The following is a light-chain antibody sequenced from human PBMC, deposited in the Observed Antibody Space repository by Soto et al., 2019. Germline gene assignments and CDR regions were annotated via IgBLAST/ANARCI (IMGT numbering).Light chain of an antibody. CDR2: GAF. CDR1: QSVRSN. J-gene: IGKJ5*01. Sequence: PVERATLSCRASQSVRSNLAWYQQKPGQAPSLLIYGAFTRATGIPTRFSGSGSGTEFTLTISSLQSEDFAVYYCQQYNNWPITLGQGTRLEIK. V-gene: IGKV3-15*01. CDR3: QQYNNWPIT.